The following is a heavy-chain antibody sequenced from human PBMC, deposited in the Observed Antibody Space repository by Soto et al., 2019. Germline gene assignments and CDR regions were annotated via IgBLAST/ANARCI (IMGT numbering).Heavy chain of an antibody. V-gene: IGHV4-39*01. Sequence: TLSLTCTVYGGSISSSSYYWGWIRQPPGKGLEWIGSIYYSGSTYYNPSLKSRVTISVDTSKDQFSLKLSSVTAADTAVYYCARRDYCGGDCYSGGGYYYGMDVWGQGTTVTVSS. CDR2: IYYSGST. CDR1: GGSISSSSYY. J-gene: IGHJ6*02. CDR3: ARRDYCGGDCYSGGGYYYGMDV. D-gene: IGHD2-21*02.